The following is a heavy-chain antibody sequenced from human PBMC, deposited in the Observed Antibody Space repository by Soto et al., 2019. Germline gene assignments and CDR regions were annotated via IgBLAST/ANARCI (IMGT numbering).Heavy chain of an antibody. Sequence: GESLKISCKVSGDSFTGFWIGWVRQMPGKGLEWLGSIYPRDSDTRYSPSFQGQVTISADKSLSTAYLQWNSLQASDTAIYYCARQHPLDSRVWFTWGQGXLVTVYS. D-gene: IGHD6-19*01. CDR2: IYPRDSDT. CDR3: ARQHPLDSRVWFT. V-gene: IGHV5-51*01. CDR1: GDSFTGFW. J-gene: IGHJ4*02.